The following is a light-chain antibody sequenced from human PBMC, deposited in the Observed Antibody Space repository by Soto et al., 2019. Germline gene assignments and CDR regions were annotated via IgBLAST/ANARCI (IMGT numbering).Light chain of an antibody. Sequence: QSVLTQPHSVSGAPGQRVTISCTGSSSNIGAGYDVHWYQQLPGTAPKLLIYGNSNLPSGVPDRFSGSKAGTAASLAITGLQAEDEADYYCQSYDSSLSAVVFCGGTKPTVL. CDR3: QSYDSSLSAVV. V-gene: IGLV1-40*01. CDR2: GNS. CDR1: SSNIGAGYD. J-gene: IGLJ2*01.